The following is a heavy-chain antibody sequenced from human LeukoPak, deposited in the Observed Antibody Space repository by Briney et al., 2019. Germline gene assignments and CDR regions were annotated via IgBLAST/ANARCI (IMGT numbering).Heavy chain of an antibody. V-gene: IGHV4-4*02. D-gene: IGHD1-26*01. CDR1: GGSISSSNW. CDR3: ARDSGSYYNGALDY. J-gene: IGHJ4*02. CDR2: IYHSGST. Sequence: SETLSLTCAVSGGSISSSNWWSWVRQPPGKGLEWIGEIYHSGSTNYNPSLKSRVTISVDKSKNQFSLKLSSVTAADTAVYYCARDSGSYYNGALDYWGQGTLVTVSS.